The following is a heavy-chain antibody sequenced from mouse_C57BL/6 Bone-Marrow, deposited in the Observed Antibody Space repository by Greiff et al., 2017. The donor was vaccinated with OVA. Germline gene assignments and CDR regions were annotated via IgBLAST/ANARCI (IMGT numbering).Heavy chain of an antibody. V-gene: IGHV7-3*01. J-gene: IGHJ1*03. CDR1: GFTFTDYY. CDR3: ARWVLRYFDV. CDR2: IRNKANGYTT. Sequence: EVKLEESGGGLVQPGGSLSLSCAASGFTFTDYYMSWVRQPPGKALEWLGFIRNKANGYTTEYSASVKGRFTISRDNSQSILYLQMNALRAEDSATYYCARWVLRYFDVWGTGTTVTVSS. D-gene: IGHD1-1*01.